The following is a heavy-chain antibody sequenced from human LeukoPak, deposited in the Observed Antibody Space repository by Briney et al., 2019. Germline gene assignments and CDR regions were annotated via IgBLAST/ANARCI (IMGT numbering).Heavy chain of an antibody. D-gene: IGHD5-12*01. Sequence: GGSLRLSCAASGFIISSYWMSWVRQAPGKGLEWVANIKQDGSEKYYVDSVKGRFSISRDNAKNSLYLQMSSLRADDMAVYYCATLVATTRFDYWGQGTLVTVSS. J-gene: IGHJ4*02. CDR2: IKQDGSEK. CDR3: ATLVATTRFDY. CDR1: GFIISSYW. V-gene: IGHV3-7*01.